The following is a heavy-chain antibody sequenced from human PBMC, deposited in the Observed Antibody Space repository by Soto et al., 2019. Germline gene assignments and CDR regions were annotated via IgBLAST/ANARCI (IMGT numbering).Heavy chain of an antibody. Sequence: GGSLRLSCAASGFTFSSYSMNWVRQAPGKGLEWVSYISSSSSTIYYADSVKGRFTISRDNAKNTLYLQMNSLRAEDTAVYYCAKDGSGYDYYYYGMDVWGQGTTVTVSS. V-gene: IGHV3-48*01. CDR3: AKDGSGYDYYYYGMDV. J-gene: IGHJ6*02. D-gene: IGHD5-12*01. CDR2: ISSSSSTI. CDR1: GFTFSSYS.